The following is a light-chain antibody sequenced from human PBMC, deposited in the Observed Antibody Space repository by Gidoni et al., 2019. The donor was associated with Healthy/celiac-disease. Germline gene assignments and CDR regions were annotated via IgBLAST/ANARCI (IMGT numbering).Light chain of an antibody. V-gene: IGKV3-20*01. CDR1: QSVSSSY. J-gene: IGKJ1*01. Sequence: EIVLTQSPGTLSLSPGERATLSCRASQSVSSSYLAWYQQKPGQAPRLLIHGASSRATGIPERFSGSGSGTDFTITISRLEPEDFAVYYCQQYGSSPTFGQGTKVEIK. CDR3: QQYGSSPT. CDR2: GAS.